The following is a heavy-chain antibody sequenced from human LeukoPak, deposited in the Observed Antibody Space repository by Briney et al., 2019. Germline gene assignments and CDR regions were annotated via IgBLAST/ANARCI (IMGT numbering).Heavy chain of an antibody. V-gene: IGHV3-30-3*01. CDR2: ISYDGSNK. J-gene: IGHJ4*02. Sequence: GGSLRLSCAASGFTFSSYWMHRVRQAPGKGLEWVAVISYDGSNKYYADSVKGRFTISRDNSKNTLYLQMNSLRAEDTAVYYCARDLSDYGDYVFDYWGQGTLVTVSS. D-gene: IGHD4-17*01. CDR1: GFTFSSYW. CDR3: ARDLSDYGDYVFDY.